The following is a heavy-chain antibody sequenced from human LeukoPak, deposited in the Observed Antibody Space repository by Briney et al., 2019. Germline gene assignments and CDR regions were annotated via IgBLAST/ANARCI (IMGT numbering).Heavy chain of an antibody. Sequence: PSETLSLTCAVYGGSFSGYYWSWIRQPPGKGLEWIGEINHSGSTNYNPPLKSRVTISVDTSKNQFSLKLSSVTAADTAVYYCARGPAIFGVVIIKPLDYWGQGTLATVSS. V-gene: IGHV4-34*01. J-gene: IGHJ4*02. CDR2: INHSGST. CDR3: ARGPAIFGVVIIKPLDY. D-gene: IGHD3-3*01. CDR1: GGSFSGYY.